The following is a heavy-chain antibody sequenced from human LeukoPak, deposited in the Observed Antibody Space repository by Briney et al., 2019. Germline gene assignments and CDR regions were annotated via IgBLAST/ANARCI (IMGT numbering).Heavy chain of an antibody. D-gene: IGHD6-6*01. V-gene: IGHV3-23*01. J-gene: IGHJ4*02. CDR3: AKDWATLPSRLSPFDS. CDR1: GFTFSSYA. CDR2: ISATGDGT. Sequence: PGGSLRLSCAASGFTFSSYAMSWVRQTPGKGLDWVSTISATGDGTVYADSVKGRFTISRDNSKNTLLPQMNSLRADDTAVYYCAKDWATLPSRLSPFDSWGQGILVTVSS.